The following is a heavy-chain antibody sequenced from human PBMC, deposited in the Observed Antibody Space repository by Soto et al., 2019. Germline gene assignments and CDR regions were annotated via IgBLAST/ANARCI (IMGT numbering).Heavy chain of an antibody. V-gene: IGHV3-15*01. Sequence: EVQLVESGGGLVMPGGSLRLSCATSGFTFKNAWMSWVRQVSGKGLEWVGRIRSKKDGETIEYAAPVKGRFTISRDDSKNTLYLQMNSLKTDDTAVYFCVTAAPVAGAIFDRWGPGTLVTVSS. CDR1: GFTFKNAW. CDR3: VTAAPVAGAIFDR. CDR2: IRSKKDGETI. D-gene: IGHD6-19*01. J-gene: IGHJ4*02.